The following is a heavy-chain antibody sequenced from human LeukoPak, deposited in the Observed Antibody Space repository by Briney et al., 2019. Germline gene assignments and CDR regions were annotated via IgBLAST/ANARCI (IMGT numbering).Heavy chain of an antibody. D-gene: IGHD1/OR15-1a*01. CDR2: ISYDGSNK. Sequence: GRSLRLSCAASGFTFSSYAMHWVRQAPGKGLEWVAVISYDGSNKYYADSVKGRFTISRDNSKDTLYLQMNSLRAEDTAVYYCARDRTLDYWGQGTLVTVSS. V-gene: IGHV3-30-3*01. CDR1: GFTFSSYA. J-gene: IGHJ4*02. CDR3: ARDRTLDY.